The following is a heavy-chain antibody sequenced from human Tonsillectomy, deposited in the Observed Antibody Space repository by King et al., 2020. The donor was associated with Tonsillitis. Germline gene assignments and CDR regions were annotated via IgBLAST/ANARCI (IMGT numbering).Heavy chain of an antibody. CDR2: IWYDGSNK. J-gene: IGHJ3*02. Sequence: VQLVESGGGVVQPGRSLRLSCAASGFIFSNYGMHWVRQAPGKGLEWGAFIWYDGSNKYYGDSVKGRFTVSRDNSQDTLYLQMNSLRADDTAVYYCARGPITGSTDAFDIWGQGTMVTVSS. CDR3: ARGPITGSTDAFDI. V-gene: IGHV3-33*08. CDR1: GFIFSNYG. D-gene: IGHD1-20*01.